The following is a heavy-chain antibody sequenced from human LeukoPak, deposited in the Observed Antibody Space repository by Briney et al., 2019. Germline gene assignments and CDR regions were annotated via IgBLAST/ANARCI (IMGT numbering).Heavy chain of an antibody. CDR2: IIPIFGTA. V-gene: IGHV1-69*06. D-gene: IGHD3-10*01. CDR1: GYTFTSYG. Sequence: GSSVKVSCKASGYTFTSYGISWVRQAPGQGLEWMGGIIPIFGTANYAQKFQGRVTITADKSTSTAYMELSSLRSEDTAVYYCARGRVRVLWFGELDYMDVWGKGTTVTVSS. J-gene: IGHJ6*03. CDR3: ARGRVRVLWFGELDYMDV.